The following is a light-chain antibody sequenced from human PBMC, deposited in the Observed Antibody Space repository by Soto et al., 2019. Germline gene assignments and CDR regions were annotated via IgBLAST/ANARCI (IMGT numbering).Light chain of an antibody. CDR2: DSD. CDR3: GTWDSSLSVYV. CDR1: SSNIGNNY. Sequence: QSVLTQPPSVSAAPGQKVTISCSGGSSNIGNNYVSWYQHLPGTAPKLLIFDSDERPSGIPDRFSGSKSGTSATLGITGLQTGDEADYYCGTWDSSLSVYVFGTGTE. V-gene: IGLV1-51*01. J-gene: IGLJ1*01.